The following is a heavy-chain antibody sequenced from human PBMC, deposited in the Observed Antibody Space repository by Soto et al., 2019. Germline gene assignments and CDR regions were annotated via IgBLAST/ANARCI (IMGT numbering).Heavy chain of an antibody. CDR1: GYTFTSYG. CDR2: ISAYNGNT. Sequence: ASVKVSCKASGYTFTSYGISWVRQAPGQGLEWMGWISAYNGNTNYAQKLQGRVTMTRDTSISTAYMELSRLRSDDTAVYYCAREVVKEGYWGQGTLVTVSS. V-gene: IGHV1-18*01. CDR3: AREVVKEGY. D-gene: IGHD3-22*01. J-gene: IGHJ4*02.